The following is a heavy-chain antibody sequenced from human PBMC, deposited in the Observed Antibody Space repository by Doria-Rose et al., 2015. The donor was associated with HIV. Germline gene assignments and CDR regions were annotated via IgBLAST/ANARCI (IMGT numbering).Heavy chain of an antibody. J-gene: IGHJ4*02. Sequence: QITLKESGPVLVKPTETLTLTCTVSGVSLSSPGMGVSWIRQPPGKALEWLANIFSDDERSYKTSLKSRLTISRDTYKSQVVLTMTDMDPVDTATYYCARIKSSRWYHKYYFDFWGQGTLVIVSA. CDR3: ARIKSSRWYHKYYFDF. V-gene: IGHV2-26*01. CDR1: GVSLSSPGMG. CDR2: IFSDDER. D-gene: IGHD6-13*01.